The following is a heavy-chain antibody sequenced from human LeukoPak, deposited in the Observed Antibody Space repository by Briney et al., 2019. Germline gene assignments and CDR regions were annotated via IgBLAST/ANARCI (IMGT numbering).Heavy chain of an antibody. Sequence: GASVKVSCKASGYTFTSYAMHWVRQAPGQRLEWMGWINAGNGNTKYSQKFQGRVTITRDTSASTAYMEVSSLRSEDTAVYYCARSCSGGSCYSGKDYYYGMDVWGQGTTVTVSS. CDR3: ARSCSGGSCYSGKDYYYGMDV. CDR1: GYTFTSYA. J-gene: IGHJ6*02. V-gene: IGHV1-3*01. D-gene: IGHD2-15*01. CDR2: INAGNGNT.